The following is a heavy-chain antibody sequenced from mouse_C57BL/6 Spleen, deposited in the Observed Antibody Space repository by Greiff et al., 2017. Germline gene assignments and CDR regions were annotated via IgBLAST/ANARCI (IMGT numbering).Heavy chain of an antibody. J-gene: IGHJ3*01. CDR3: ARSGGSSSFAY. Sequence: EVQLQQSGPELVKPGASVKISCKASGYTFTDYYMNWVKQSHGKRLEWIGDINPNNGGTSYNQKFKGKAPLTVDKSSSTAYMELRSLTSEDSAVYYCARSGGSSSFAYWGQGTLVTVSA. D-gene: IGHD1-1*01. V-gene: IGHV1-26*01. CDR2: INPNNGGT. CDR1: GYTFTDYY.